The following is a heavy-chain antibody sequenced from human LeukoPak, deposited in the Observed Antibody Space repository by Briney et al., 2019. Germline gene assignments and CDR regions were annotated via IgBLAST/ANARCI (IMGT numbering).Heavy chain of an antibody. CDR1: GGTFSSYT. V-gene: IGHV1-69*02. CDR2: IIPILGIA. J-gene: IGHJ6*03. D-gene: IGHD6-6*01. CDR3: ARSRIAARLPGYYYYYYMDV. Sequence: SVKVSWKASGGTFSSYTISWVRQAPGQGLEWMGRIIPILGIANYAQKFQGRVTITADKSTSTAYMELSSLRSEDTAVYYCARSRIAARLPGYYYYYYMDVWGKGTTVTVSS.